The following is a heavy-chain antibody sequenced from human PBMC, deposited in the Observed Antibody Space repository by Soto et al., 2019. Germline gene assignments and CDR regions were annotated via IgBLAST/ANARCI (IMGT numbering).Heavy chain of an antibody. CDR2: IYYSGST. D-gene: IGHD3-10*01. CDR3: ARSPNYYYYGLDV. Sequence: SETLSLTCTVSGGSVSSGDYFWSWLRQSPGKRLEWIAYIYYSGSTNYNPSLKSRATISVDTSKSQVSLTLTSMTAADAALYYCARSPNYYYYGLDVWGQGTAVTVSS. CDR1: GGSVSSGDYF. V-gene: IGHV4-61*08. J-gene: IGHJ6*02.